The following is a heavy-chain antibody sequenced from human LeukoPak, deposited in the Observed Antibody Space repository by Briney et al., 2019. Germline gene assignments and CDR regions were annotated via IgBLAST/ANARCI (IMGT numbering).Heavy chain of an antibody. Sequence: GGSLRLSRAASGFTFSSYGMHWVRQAPGKGLEWVAFIWYDGSNKYYGDSAKGRFTISRDNSKNTLYLQMNSLRAEDTAVYYCAREGVRFLFDPWGQGTRVSVSS. CDR2: IWYDGSNK. J-gene: IGHJ5*02. D-gene: IGHD3-3*01. CDR3: AREGVRFLFDP. V-gene: IGHV3-33*08. CDR1: GFTFSSYG.